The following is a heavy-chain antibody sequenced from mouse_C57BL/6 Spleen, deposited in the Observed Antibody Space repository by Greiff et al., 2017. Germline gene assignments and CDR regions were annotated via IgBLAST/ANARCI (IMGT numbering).Heavy chain of an antibody. D-gene: IGHD1-1*02. Sequence: DVKLVESGGGLVKPGGSLKLSCAASGFTFSSYTMSWVRQTPEKRLEWVATISGGGGNTYYPDSVKGRFTISRDNAKNTLYLQMSSLRSEDTALYYCARQGWSYAMDYWGQGTSVTVSS. CDR1: GFTFSSYT. J-gene: IGHJ4*01. CDR2: ISGGGGNT. CDR3: ARQGWSYAMDY. V-gene: IGHV5-9*01.